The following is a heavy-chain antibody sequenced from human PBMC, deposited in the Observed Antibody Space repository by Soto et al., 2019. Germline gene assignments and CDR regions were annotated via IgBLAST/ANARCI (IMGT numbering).Heavy chain of an antibody. V-gene: IGHV1-69*04. J-gene: IGHJ4*02. CDR1: GGTFSSYS. CDR2: IIPILGIA. D-gene: IGHD5-18*01. Sequence: SVKVSGKAFGGTFSSYSISWVRQPPGQGLEWMGRIIPILGIANYAQKFQGRVTITADKSTSTAYMELSSLRSEDTAVYYCAREEGTAMVRVYFDYWGQGTLVTVSS. CDR3: AREEGTAMVRVYFDY.